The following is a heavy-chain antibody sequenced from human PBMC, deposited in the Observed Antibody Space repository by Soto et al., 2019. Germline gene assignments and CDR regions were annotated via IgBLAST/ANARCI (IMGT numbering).Heavy chain of an antibody. CDR1: GFTFSSYA. D-gene: IGHD6-19*01. J-gene: IGHJ6*02. V-gene: IGHV3-23*01. CDR3: AKGIAVGDYYGMDV. CDR2: ISGSGGST. Sequence: GESLKISCAASGFTFSSYAMSWVRQAPGKGLEWVSAISGSGGSTYYADSVKGRFTISRDNSKNTLYLQMNSLRAEDTAVYYCAKGIAVGDYYGMDVWGQGTTVTVSS.